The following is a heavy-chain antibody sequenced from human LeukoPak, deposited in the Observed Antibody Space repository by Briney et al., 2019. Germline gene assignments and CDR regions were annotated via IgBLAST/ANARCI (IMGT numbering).Heavy chain of an antibody. CDR2: IYSSENT. V-gene: IGHV4-4*07. CDR1: GGSMSSYY. J-gene: IGHJ4*02. Sequence: SETLSLTCTVSGGSMSSYYWTWIRQPAGKRLEWIGRIYSSENTNYNPSLKSRVTMSLDTSKNQFSLKLSSVTAADTAVYYCARGTYCGSDCYSFEYWGQGTLVTVSS. D-gene: IGHD2-21*01. CDR3: ARGTYCGSDCYSFEY.